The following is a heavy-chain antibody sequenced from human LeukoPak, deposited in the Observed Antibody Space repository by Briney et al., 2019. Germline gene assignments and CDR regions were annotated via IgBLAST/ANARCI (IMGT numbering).Heavy chain of an antibody. Sequence: GGSLRLSCAASGFTFSSYAMSWVRQAPGKGLEWVSAISGSGGSTYYADSVKGRFTISRDNSKNTLYLQMNSLRAEDTAVYYCAKDGRYYYDSSGYSHFDYWGQGTLVTVSS. V-gene: IGHV3-23*01. J-gene: IGHJ4*02. CDR2: ISGSGGST. D-gene: IGHD3-22*01. CDR1: GFTFSSYA. CDR3: AKDGRYYYDSSGYSHFDY.